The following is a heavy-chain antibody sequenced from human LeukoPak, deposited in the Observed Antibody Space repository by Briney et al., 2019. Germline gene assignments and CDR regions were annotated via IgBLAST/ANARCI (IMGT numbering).Heavy chain of an antibody. CDR1: GFTLTDAW. CDR3: ARGIGDLTGYYYYYMDV. V-gene: IGHV3-15*01. CDR2: LKSKTDGGTT. Sequence: GGSLRLSCAASGFTLTDAWMTWVRQPPGKGLEWVGHLKSKTDGGTTDYAAPVKGRFSISRDGSKNTLYLQMNSLRAEDTAVYYCARGIGDLTGYYYYYMDVWGKGTTVTISS. J-gene: IGHJ6*03. D-gene: IGHD3-9*01.